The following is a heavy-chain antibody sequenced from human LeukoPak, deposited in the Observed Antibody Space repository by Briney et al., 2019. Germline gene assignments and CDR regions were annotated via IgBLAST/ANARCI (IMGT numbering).Heavy chain of an antibody. D-gene: IGHD1-1*01. V-gene: IGHV4-34*01. Sequence: PSETLSLTCAVYGGSFSGYYWSWIRQPPGKGLEWIGEINHSGSTNYNPSLKSRVTISVDTSKNQFSLKLSSVTAADTAVYYCARVGGTNYYYYGMDVWGQGTTVTVSS. CDR2: INHSGST. J-gene: IGHJ6*02. CDR3: ARVGGTNYYYYGMDV. CDR1: GGSFSGYY.